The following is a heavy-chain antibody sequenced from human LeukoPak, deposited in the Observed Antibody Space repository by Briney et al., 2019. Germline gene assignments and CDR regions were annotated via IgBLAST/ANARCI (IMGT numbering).Heavy chain of an antibody. CDR2: INPNSGGT. CDR1: GHTFTGYY. J-gene: IGHJ6*02. V-gene: IGHV1-2*02. D-gene: IGHD3-3*01. Sequence: ASVKVSCKASGHTFTGYYMHWVRQAPGQGLEWMGWINPNSGGTNYAQKFQGRVTMTRDTSISTAYMELSRLRSDDTAVYYCARDHNVLRFLEWLPARGMDVWGQGTTVTVSS. CDR3: ARDHNVLRFLEWLPARGMDV.